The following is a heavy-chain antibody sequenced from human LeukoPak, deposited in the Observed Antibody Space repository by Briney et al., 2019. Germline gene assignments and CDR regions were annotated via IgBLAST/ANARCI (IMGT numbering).Heavy chain of an antibody. D-gene: IGHD6-6*01. J-gene: IGHJ3*02. CDR3: AKDYSSSGAFDI. CDR1: GFTFSSYA. V-gene: IGHV3-23*01. Sequence: GRSLRLSCAASGFTFSSYAMSWVRQAPGKGLEWVSAISGSGGSTYYADSVKGRLTISRDNSKNTLYLQMNSLRAEDTAVYYCAKDYSSSGAFDIWGQGTMVTVSS. CDR2: ISGSGGST.